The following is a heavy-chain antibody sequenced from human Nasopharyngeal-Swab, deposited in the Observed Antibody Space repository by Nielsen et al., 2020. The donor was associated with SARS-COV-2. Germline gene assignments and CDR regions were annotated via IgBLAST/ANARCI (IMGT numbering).Heavy chain of an antibody. Sequence: ASVKVSCKASGYIFTSDSMHWVRQAPGQGLEWMGVITPGGGSATYAQNFRGRVTMTRETSTSTAYMELSSLRSEDTAVYYCARDSCYYDTSGYCYGMDVWGQGTTVIVSS. CDR2: ITPGGGSA. D-gene: IGHD3-22*01. CDR3: ARDSCYYDTSGYCYGMDV. CDR1: GYIFTSDS. V-gene: IGHV1-46*01. J-gene: IGHJ6*02.